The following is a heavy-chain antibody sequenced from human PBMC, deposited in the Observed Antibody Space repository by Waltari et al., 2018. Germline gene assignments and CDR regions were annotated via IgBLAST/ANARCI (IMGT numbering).Heavy chain of an antibody. D-gene: IGHD2-15*01. CDR1: GYTLTGLS. CDR3: HRMARNSVVVSYYSYMDV. V-gene: IGHV1-24*01. Sequence: QVEVVQSGAEVKKPGASVKVSCKLSGYTLTGLSMNWVRQIPGKGLEWMGRMDPGDGETVYAQEVQGRVTMPWDTSTDTAYMELSSLRSENTAVYYGHRMARNSVVVSYYSYMDVWGSGATVTVSS. CDR2: MDPGDGET. J-gene: IGHJ6*03.